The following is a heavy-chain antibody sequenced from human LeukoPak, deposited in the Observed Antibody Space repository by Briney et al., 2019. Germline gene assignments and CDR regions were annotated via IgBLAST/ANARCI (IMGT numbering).Heavy chain of an antibody. CDR2: IYYSGST. CDR1: GGSISSSSYY. Sequence: SETLSLTCTVSGGSISSSSYYWGWIRQPPGKGLEWIGSIYYSGSTYYNPSLKSRVTISVDTSKNQFSLKLSSVTAADTAVYYCARVDHYYYDSSGYLGYWGQGTLDTVSS. D-gene: IGHD3-22*01. J-gene: IGHJ4*02. CDR3: ARVDHYYYDSSGYLGY. V-gene: IGHV4-39*01.